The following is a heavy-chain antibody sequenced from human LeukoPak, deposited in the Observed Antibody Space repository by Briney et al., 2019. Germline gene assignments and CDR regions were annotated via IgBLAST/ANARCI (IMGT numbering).Heavy chain of an antibody. Sequence: PSETLCLTCTVSGVSISSYSRSWIRQPPGKGLEWIGYIYYSGSTNYNPSLKSRVTISVDTSKNQFSLKLSSVTAADTAVYYCATTPYYYDSSGYQDAFDIWGQGTMVTVSS. V-gene: IGHV4-59*01. CDR2: IYYSGST. CDR1: GVSISSYS. D-gene: IGHD3-22*01. J-gene: IGHJ3*02. CDR3: ATTPYYYDSSGYQDAFDI.